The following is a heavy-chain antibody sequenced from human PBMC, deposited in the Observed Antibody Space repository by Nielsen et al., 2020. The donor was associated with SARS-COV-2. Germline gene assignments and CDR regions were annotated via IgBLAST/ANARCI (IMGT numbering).Heavy chain of an antibody. CDR3: AKDLYGSGSYSPIYGMDV. Sequence: VRQAPGKGLEWVSAISGSGGSTYYADSVKGRFTISRDNSKNTLYLQMNSLRAEDTAVYYCAKDLYGSGSYSPIYGMDVWGQGTTVTVSS. V-gene: IGHV3-23*01. J-gene: IGHJ6*02. D-gene: IGHD3-10*01. CDR2: ISGSGGST.